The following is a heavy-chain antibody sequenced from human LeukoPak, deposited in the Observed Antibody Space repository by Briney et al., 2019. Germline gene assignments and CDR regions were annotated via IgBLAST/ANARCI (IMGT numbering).Heavy chain of an antibody. CDR3: ARDGGFGFLAAFDI. CDR1: GFTFSSYS. D-gene: IGHD3-10*01. CDR2: ISGSGSVS. Sequence: PGGSLRLSCAASGFTFSSYSMNWVRQAPGKGLEWNSYISGSGSVSYYEDSVKGRFTISRDNAKNSLYLQMNSLRDEDTALYYCARDGGFGFLAAFDIWGQGTMVTVSS. J-gene: IGHJ3*02. V-gene: IGHV3-48*02.